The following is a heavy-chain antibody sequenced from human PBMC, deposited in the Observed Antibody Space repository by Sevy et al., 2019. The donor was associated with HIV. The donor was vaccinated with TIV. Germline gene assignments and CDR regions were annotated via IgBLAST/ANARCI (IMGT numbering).Heavy chain of an antibody. D-gene: IGHD2-2*01. J-gene: IGHJ4*02. Sequence: GGSLRLSCAASGFTFSSYAMSWVRQAPGKGLEWVSAISGSGGSTYYEDSVKGRFTISRDNSKNTLYLQMNSLRAEDTAVYYCAKDRAYCSSTSCLVDYWGQGTLVTVSS. CDR2: ISGSGGST. V-gene: IGHV3-23*01. CDR3: AKDRAYCSSTSCLVDY. CDR1: GFTFSSYA.